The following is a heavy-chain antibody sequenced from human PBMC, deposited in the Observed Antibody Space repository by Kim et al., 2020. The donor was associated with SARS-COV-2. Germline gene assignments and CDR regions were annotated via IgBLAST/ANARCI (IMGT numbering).Heavy chain of an antibody. CDR3: AKAGYNWD. D-gene: IGHD1-1*01. V-gene: IGHV4-28*03. CDR1: GYSVRSSVW. CDR2: IYYSGRT. Sequence: SETLSLTCAVSGYSVRSSVWWSWIRQPPGKGLEWIGYIYYSGRTHYNPSPKSRVTMSVATSKNQFSLNLRSMTAEDTAMYFCAKAGYNWDWGEGSVVSVS. J-gene: IGHJ4*02.